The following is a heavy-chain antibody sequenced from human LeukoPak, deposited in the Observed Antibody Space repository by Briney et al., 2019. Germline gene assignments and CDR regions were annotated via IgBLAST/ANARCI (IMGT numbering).Heavy chain of an antibody. J-gene: IGHJ2*01. V-gene: IGHV4-59*01. CDR1: VGSISFYY. CDR3: ARRFDL. Sequence: SETLPLTCTVPVGSISFYYWSWIRQPPGKGLEWIGYIYYSGSTNYNPSLKSRVTISVDTSKNQFSLKLSSVTAAYTAVYYCARRFDLWGRGTLVTVSS. CDR2: IYYSGST.